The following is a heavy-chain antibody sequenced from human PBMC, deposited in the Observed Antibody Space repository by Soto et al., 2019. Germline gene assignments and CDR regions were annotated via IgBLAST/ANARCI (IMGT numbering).Heavy chain of an antibody. CDR3: ATSYGNAWYTY. Sequence: SETLSLTCTVSGGSISSGGYYWSWIRQHPGKGLEWIGYIYYSGSTYYNPSLKSRVTISVDTSKNQFSLKLSSVTAADRAVYYCATSYGNAWYTYWGQGTQVTVSP. CDR2: IYYSGST. D-gene: IGHD6-13*01. CDR1: GGSISSGGYY. J-gene: IGHJ4*02. V-gene: IGHV4-31*03.